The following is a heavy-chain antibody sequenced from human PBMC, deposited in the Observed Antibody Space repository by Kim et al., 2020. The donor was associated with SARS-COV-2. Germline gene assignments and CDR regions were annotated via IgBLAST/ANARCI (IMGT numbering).Heavy chain of an antibody. CDR3: ARPTYDILTGYSRAFDI. Sequence: SETLSLTCTVSGGSISSSSYYWGWIRQPPGKGLEWIGSIYYSGSTYYNPSLKSRVTISVDTSKNQFSLKLSSVTAAATAVYYCARPTYDILTGYSRAFDIWGQGTMVTLSS. CDR2: IYYSGST. CDR1: GGSISSSSYY. D-gene: IGHD3-9*01. J-gene: IGHJ3*02. V-gene: IGHV4-39*01.